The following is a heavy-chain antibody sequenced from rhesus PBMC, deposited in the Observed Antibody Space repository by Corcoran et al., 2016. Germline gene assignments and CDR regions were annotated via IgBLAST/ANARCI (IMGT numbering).Heavy chain of an antibody. V-gene: IGHV4-80*01. Sequence: QVQLQESGPGLVKPSETLSLTCTVSGASSSSYRWSRIRQATGKGLGWIGEINGNTGRTNYNPTRQSRVTISRDTSKKQCSLKLSSVTAADTAVYYCAIVGYCSGGVFYNSLDVWGRGVLVTVSS. CDR1: GASSSSYR. CDR2: INGNTGRT. D-gene: IGHD2-8*01. J-gene: IGHJ5-2*02. CDR3: AIVGYCSGGVFYNSLDV.